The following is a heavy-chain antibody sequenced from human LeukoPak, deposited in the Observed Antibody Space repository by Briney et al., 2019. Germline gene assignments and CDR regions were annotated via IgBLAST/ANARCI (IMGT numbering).Heavy chain of an antibody. CDR2: ISAYNGNT. CDR1: GYTFTSYG. D-gene: IGHD4-17*01. Sequence: ASVKVSCKASGYTFTSYGISWVRQAPGQGLEWMGWISAYNGNTNYAQKLQGRVTMTTDTSTSTAYMELRSLRSDDTAVYYCARDKIGDYEGRAFDIWGEGTMVTVSS. CDR3: ARDKIGDYEGRAFDI. J-gene: IGHJ3*02. V-gene: IGHV1-18*01.